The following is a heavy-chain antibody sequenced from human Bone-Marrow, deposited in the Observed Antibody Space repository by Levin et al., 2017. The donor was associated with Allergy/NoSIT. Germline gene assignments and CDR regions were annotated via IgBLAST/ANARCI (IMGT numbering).Heavy chain of an antibody. CDR3: ARESHGGNFAH. J-gene: IGHJ4*02. V-gene: IGHV1-69*13. Sequence: SVKVSCKTSGAAFRTNAISWVRQVPGQGLEWMGAIVPIFEKSNYAQKFRGRVTISADEATATAYMEVNSLTSEDTALYYCARESHGGNFAHWGQGTLVTVSS. CDR2: IVPIFEKS. CDR1: GAAFRTNA. D-gene: IGHD2-15*01.